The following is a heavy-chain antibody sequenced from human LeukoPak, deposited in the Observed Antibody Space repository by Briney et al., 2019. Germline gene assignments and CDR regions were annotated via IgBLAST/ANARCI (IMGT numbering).Heavy chain of an antibody. CDR3: AGGHSSGWTAFDY. D-gene: IGHD6-19*01. Sequence: SETLSLTCTVSGGSISSYYWSWIRQPPGKGLEWIGFIYHTGSTNYGPSLKSRVTVSVDTSKKQFSLKLSSVTAADTAVYYCAGGHSSGWTAFDYWGQGTLVSVSS. V-gene: IGHV4-59*08. CDR2: IYHTGST. CDR1: GGSISSYY. J-gene: IGHJ4*02.